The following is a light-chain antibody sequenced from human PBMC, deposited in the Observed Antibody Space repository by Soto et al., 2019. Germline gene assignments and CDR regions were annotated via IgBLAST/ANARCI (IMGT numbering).Light chain of an antibody. CDR3: TSYASSNNSV. J-gene: IGLJ1*01. V-gene: IGLV2-8*01. CDR1: SSDVGGYNY. Sequence: QSVLTQPPSASGSPGQPVTISCTGTSSDVGGYNYVSWYQQHPGKAPKLMIYDVSKRPSGVPDRFAGSKSGNTASLTISGLQAEDEADYYCTSYASSNNSVFGTGTKLTVL. CDR2: DVS.